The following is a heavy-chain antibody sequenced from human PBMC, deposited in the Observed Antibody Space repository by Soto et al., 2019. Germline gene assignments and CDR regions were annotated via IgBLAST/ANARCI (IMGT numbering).Heavy chain of an antibody. V-gene: IGHV4-30-4*01. CDR1: GDSLRSGEYY. D-gene: IGHD1-20*01. CDR3: ARGWDTRITGTRTWFDP. J-gene: IGHJ5*02. CDR2: ILYGGST. Sequence: QVQLQESGPGLVKPSQTLSLTCSVSGDSLRSGEYYWPWIRQSPGKGLEWIGFILYGGSTKYNPSLQSRLTMSVDRSKSQVSRRLSSVTAADTAVDFCARGWDTRITGTRTWFDPWGPGTLVTVSS.